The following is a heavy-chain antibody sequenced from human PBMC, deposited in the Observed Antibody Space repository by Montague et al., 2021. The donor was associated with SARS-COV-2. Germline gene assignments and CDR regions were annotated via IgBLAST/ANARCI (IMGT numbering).Heavy chain of an antibody. CDR2: IYYSGST. CDR1: GGSISSSSYY. Sequence: SETLSLTCTVSGGSISSSSYYRGWIRQPPGKGLEWIGSIYYSGSTYYNPSLKSRVTISVDTSKNQFSLKLSSVTAADTAVYYCASLPRITIFGVVIHFDYWGQGTLVTVSS. CDR3: ASLPRITIFGVVIHFDY. D-gene: IGHD3-3*01. J-gene: IGHJ4*02. V-gene: IGHV4-39*01.